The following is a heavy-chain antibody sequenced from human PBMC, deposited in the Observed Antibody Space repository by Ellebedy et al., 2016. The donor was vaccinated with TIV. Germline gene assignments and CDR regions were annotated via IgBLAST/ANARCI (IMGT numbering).Heavy chain of an antibody. Sequence: ASVKVSCKASGYTFTSYYMHWVRQAPGQGLEWMGIINPSGGSTSYAQKFQGRVTMTRDTSTSTVYMELSSLRSEDTAVYYCVRDGDVGATFDAFDIWGQGTMVTVSS. D-gene: IGHD1-26*01. J-gene: IGHJ3*02. CDR1: GYTFTSYY. CDR2: INPSGGST. CDR3: VRDGDVGATFDAFDI. V-gene: IGHV1-46*01.